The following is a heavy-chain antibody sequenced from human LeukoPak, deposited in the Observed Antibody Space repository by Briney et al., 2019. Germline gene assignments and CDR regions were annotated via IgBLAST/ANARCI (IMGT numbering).Heavy chain of an antibody. Sequence: GGSLRLFCAASGFTFSSYSMNWVRQAPGKGLEWVSSISSSSSYIYYADSVKGRFTISRDNAKNSLYLQMNSLRAEDTAVYYCARGGGGMADYWGQGTLVTVSS. D-gene: IGHD1-14*01. CDR3: ARGGGGMADY. V-gene: IGHV3-21*01. J-gene: IGHJ4*02. CDR2: ISSSSSYI. CDR1: GFTFSSYS.